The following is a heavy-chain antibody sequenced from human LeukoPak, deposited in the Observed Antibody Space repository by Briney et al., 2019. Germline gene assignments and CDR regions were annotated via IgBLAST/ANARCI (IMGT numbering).Heavy chain of an antibody. V-gene: IGHV3-21*01. CDR3: ARCRDGYNIDY. D-gene: IGHD5-24*01. CDR2: ISSSTSYI. Sequence: GGSLRLSCAASGFAFSGYSMNWVRQAPGKGLEWVSSISSSTSYIYYADSVKGRFTISRDSAKNSLYLQMNSLRAEDTAVYYCARCRDGYNIDYWGQGTLVTVSS. CDR1: GFAFSGYS. J-gene: IGHJ4*02.